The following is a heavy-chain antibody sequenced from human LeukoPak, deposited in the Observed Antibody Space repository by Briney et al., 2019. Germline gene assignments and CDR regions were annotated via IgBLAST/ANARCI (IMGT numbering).Heavy chain of an antibody. D-gene: IGHD6-13*01. V-gene: IGHV3-33*01. CDR3: ARSMAAADY. J-gene: IGHJ4*02. CDR1: GFTFSTYG. Sequence: QAGGSLRLSCGASGFTFSTYGMQWVPQAPGKGLEWVAVMWYDGSKKYYADSVKGRFTVSRDNSKNTLYLEMNSLRAEDTAVYYCARSMAAADYWGQGTLVTVSS. CDR2: MWYDGSKK.